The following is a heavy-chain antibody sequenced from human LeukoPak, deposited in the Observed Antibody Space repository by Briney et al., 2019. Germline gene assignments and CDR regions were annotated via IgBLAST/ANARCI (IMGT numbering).Heavy chain of an antibody. CDR2: MSNTGIT. D-gene: IGHD4-23*01. Sequence: SETLSLTCTVSGGSISSYFWNWIRQSPGQRLQWIGYMSNTGITKYNPSLKSRVTISADTSKNQFSLNLNSVTAADTAVYYCAKASVTTAVLFDSWGQGTLVAVSS. J-gene: IGHJ4*02. CDR1: GGSISSYF. CDR3: AKASVTTAVLFDS. V-gene: IGHV4-59*03.